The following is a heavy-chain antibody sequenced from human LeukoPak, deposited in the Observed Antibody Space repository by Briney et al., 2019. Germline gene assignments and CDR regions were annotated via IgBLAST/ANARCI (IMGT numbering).Heavy chain of an antibody. CDR2: ISSSSSYT. CDR3: ARDRAGSRDAFDI. V-gene: IGHV3-11*06. CDR1: GFTFSDYY. D-gene: IGHD6-19*01. J-gene: IGHJ3*02. Sequence: GGSLGLSCAASGFTFSDYYMSWIRQAPGKGLEWVSYISSSSSYTNYADSVKGRFTISRDNAKNSLYLQMNSLRAEDTAVYYCARDRAGSRDAFDIWGQGTMVTVSS.